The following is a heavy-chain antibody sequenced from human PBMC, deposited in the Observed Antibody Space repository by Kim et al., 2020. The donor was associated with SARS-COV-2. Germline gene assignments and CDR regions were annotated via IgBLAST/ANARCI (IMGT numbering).Heavy chain of an antibody. CDR1: GFTFSDSA. D-gene: IGHD1-1*01. Sequence: GGSLRLSCAASGFTFSDSAMHWVRQASGKGLEWVGRIRSKANSYATSYAASVKGRFTISRDDSKSTAYLQMNSLKTEDTAVYYCTRVPGTTVAFWDAFDFWGQGTMVTVSS. V-gene: IGHV3-73*01. J-gene: IGHJ3*01. CDR2: IRSKANSYAT. CDR3: TRVPGTTVAFWDAFDF.